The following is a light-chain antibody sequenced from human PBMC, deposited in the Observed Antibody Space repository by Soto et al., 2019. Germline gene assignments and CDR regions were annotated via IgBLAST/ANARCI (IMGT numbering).Light chain of an antibody. CDR3: QQYNSYST. CDR2: DAS. CDR1: QSISSW. J-gene: IGKJ2*01. V-gene: IGKV1-5*01. Sequence: DIQMTQSPSTLSASVGDRVTITCRASQSISSWLAWYQQKPGKAPKLLIYDASSLESWVPSRFNGSGSGTEFTRTLSSLQPDDFATYYCQQYNSYSTFGQGTKLAIK.